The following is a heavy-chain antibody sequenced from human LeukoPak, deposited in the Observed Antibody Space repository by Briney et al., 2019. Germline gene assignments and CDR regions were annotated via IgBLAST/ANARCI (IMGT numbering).Heavy chain of an antibody. J-gene: IGHJ6*04. V-gene: IGHV5-51*01. D-gene: IGHD2-21*01. CDR1: GYSFTSYW. Sequence: GESLKISCKGSGYSFTSYWIGWVRQMPGKGLEWMGIIYPGDSDTRYSPSFQGQVTISADKSISTAYLQWSSLKASDTAMYYCARLVSLVAANHGMDVWGKGTTVTVSS. CDR3: ARLVSLVAANHGMDV. CDR2: IYPGDSDT.